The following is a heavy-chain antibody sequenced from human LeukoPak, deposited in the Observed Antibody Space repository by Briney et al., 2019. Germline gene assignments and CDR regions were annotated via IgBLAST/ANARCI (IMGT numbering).Heavy chain of an antibody. CDR2: IHYSGST. CDR1: GGSISSYY. CDR3: ARRLGSSSTGFDY. D-gene: IGHD2-2*01. J-gene: IGHJ4*02. V-gene: IGHV4-59*08. Sequence: SETLFLTCTVSGGSISSYYWSWIRQPPGKGLEWIGPIHYSGSTTYNPSLKSPVTISVDTSKNQFSLKLSSVTAADTAVYYCARRLGSSSTGFDYWGQGTLVTVSS.